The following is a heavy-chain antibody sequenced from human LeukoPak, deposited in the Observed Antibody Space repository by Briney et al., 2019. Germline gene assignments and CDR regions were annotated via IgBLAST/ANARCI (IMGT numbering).Heavy chain of an antibody. V-gene: IGHV1-69*04. CDR3: ARASQDYYGSGSYYRGGDAFDI. CDR1: GGTFSNYA. Sequence: ASVKVSCKASGGTFSNYAINWVRQAPGQGLEWMGRIIPILGIANYAQKSQGRVTITADKSTSTAYMELSSLRSKDTAVYYCARASQDYYGSGSYYRGGDAFDIWGQGTMVTVSS. D-gene: IGHD3-10*01. J-gene: IGHJ3*02. CDR2: IIPILGIA.